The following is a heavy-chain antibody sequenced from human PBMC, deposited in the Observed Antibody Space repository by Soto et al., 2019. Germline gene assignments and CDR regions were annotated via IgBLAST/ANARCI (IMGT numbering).Heavy chain of an antibody. V-gene: IGHV4-31*03. CDR1: GGSISSGGYY. CDR3: ARVTMVRGVIISAFDY. Sequence: QVQLQESGPGLVKPSQTLSLTCTVSGGSISSGGYYWSWIRQHPGKVLEWIGYIYYSGSTYYNPTLKSRVTISVDTSKNQFSLKLSSVTAADTAVYYCARVTMVRGVIISAFDYWGQGTLVTVSS. D-gene: IGHD3-10*01. CDR2: IYYSGST. J-gene: IGHJ4*02.